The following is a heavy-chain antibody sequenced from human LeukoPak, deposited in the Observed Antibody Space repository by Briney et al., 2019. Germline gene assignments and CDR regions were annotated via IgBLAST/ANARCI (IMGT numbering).Heavy chain of an antibody. Sequence: GGSLRLSCAASGFTFSSYSMNWVRQAPGKGLEWVSSISSSSSYIYYADSVKGRFTISRDNAKNSLYLQMNSLRAEDTAVYYCARGKCSQTKTKRGQTDIVVVVAATPDYWGQGTLVTVSS. D-gene: IGHD2-15*01. CDR2: ISSSSSYI. J-gene: IGHJ4*02. V-gene: IGHV3-21*01. CDR1: GFTFSSYS. CDR3: ARGKCSQTKTKRGQTDIVVVVAATPDY.